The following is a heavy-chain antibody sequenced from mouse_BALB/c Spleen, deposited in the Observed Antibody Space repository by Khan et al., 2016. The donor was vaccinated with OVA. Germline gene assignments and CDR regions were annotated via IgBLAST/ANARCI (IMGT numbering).Heavy chain of an antibody. CDR3: ARFQYGNFYAMDY. CDR1: GYSITSDYA. D-gene: IGHD2-10*02. V-gene: IGHV3-2*02. J-gene: IGHJ4*01. Sequence: EVQLQESGPGLVKPSQSLSLTCTVTGYSITSDYAWNWIRQFPGNKLEWVGYISYSGSTSYNPSLTSRISITRDTSKNQFFLQLNSVTTEDTATYYCARFQYGNFYAMDYWGQGTSVTVSS. CDR2: ISYSGST.